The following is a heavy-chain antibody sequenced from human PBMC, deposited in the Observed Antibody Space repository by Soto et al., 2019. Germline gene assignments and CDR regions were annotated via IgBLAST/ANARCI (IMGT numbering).Heavy chain of an antibody. D-gene: IGHD1-26*01. CDR1: GGSISSYY. CDR2: IYYSGST. V-gene: IGHV4-59*01. J-gene: IGHJ4*02. Sequence: SETLSLTCTVSGGSISSYYWSWIRQPPGKGLEWIGYIYYSGSTNYNPSLKSRVTISVDTSKNQFSLKLSSVTAADTAVYCCARDLGIHPFDYWGQGTLVTVSS. CDR3: ARDLGIHPFDY.